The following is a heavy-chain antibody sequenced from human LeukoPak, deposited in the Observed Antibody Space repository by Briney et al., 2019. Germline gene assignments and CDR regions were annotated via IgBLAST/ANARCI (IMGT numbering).Heavy chain of an antibody. D-gene: IGHD6-13*01. V-gene: IGHV3-21*01. J-gene: IGHJ4*02. Sequence: GSLRLSCAASGFTFSSYNMNWVRQAPGKGLEWVSSISSSSSYIYYADSVKGRFTISRDNAKNSLYLQMNSLRAEDTAVYYCARDLGSSWYLKEFDYWGQGTLVTVSS. CDR3: ARDLGSSWYLKEFDY. CDR2: ISSSSSYI. CDR1: GFTFSSYN.